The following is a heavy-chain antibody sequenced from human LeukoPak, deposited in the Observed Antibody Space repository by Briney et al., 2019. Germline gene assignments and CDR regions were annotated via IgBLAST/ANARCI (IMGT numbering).Heavy chain of an antibody. V-gene: IGHV6-1*01. CDR1: GDSVSSNTAA. D-gene: IGHD7-27*01. Sequence: SQTLSLTCAISGDSVSSNTAAWNWIRQSPSRGLEWLGRTYYRSNWYNDYAVTVKSRITINPDTSKNQFSLQLNSVTPEDTAVYYCASDTTGDLYYFDYWGQGTLVTVSS. CDR3: ASDTTGDLYYFDY. CDR2: TYYRSNWYN. J-gene: IGHJ4*02.